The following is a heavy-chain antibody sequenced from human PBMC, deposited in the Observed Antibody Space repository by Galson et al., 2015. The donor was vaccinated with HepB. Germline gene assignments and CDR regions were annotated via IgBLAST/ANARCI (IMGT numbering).Heavy chain of an antibody. CDR3: AKDDIESPDGGYALDV. J-gene: IGHJ3*01. D-gene: IGHD2-15*01. CDR1: GFPFRSYG. CDR2: ISGSGGST. V-gene: IGHV3-23*01. Sequence: SLRLSCAASGFPFRSYGMTWVRQAPGKGLEWVSGISGSGGSTYYADYVKGRVTIARDNSKNTLYLQMNRLRVEVTAVYYCAKDDIESPDGGYALDVWGQGTMVTVSS.